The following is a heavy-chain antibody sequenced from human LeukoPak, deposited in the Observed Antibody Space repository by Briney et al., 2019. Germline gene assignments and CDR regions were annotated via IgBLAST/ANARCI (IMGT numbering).Heavy chain of an antibody. D-gene: IGHD2-2*01. V-gene: IGHV3-21*04. Sequence: GGSLRLSCAASGFTFSSYSMNWVRQAPGKGLEWVSSISSSSSYIYYADSVKGRFTISRDNAKNSLYLQMNSLRAEDTALYYCAKDMGAWGVVVVPAAQYYFDYWGQGTLVTVSS. CDR3: AKDMGAWGVVVVPAAQYYFDY. J-gene: IGHJ4*02. CDR1: GFTFSSYS. CDR2: ISSSSSYI.